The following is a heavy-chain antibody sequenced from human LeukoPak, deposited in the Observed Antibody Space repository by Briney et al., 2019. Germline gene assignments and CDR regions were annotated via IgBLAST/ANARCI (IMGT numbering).Heavy chain of an antibody. D-gene: IGHD1-14*01. V-gene: IGHV4-4*07. Sequence: SETLSLTCTVSGGSISSFYWSCIRQPAGKGLEWIGRIYSSGSTNYNPSLKSRVTMLVDTSKNQFSLRLTSVTAADTAVYYCARQAYNTGYDAFDIWGQGTLVTVSS. J-gene: IGHJ3*02. CDR1: GGSISSFY. CDR3: ARQAYNTGYDAFDI. CDR2: IYSSGST.